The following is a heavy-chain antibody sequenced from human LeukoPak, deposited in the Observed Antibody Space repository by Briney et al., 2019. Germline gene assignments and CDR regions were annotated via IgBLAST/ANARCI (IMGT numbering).Heavy chain of an antibody. CDR3: ANSPSQVAGTADY. J-gene: IGHJ4*02. CDR1: GFTFSSYA. D-gene: IGHD6-19*01. CDR2: ISGSGGST. Sequence: PGGSLRLSCAASGFTFSSYAMSWVRQAPGKGLEWVSAISGSGGSTYYADSAKGRFTISRDNSKNTLYLQMNSLRAEDTAVYYCANSPSQVAGTADYWGQGTLVTVSS. V-gene: IGHV3-23*01.